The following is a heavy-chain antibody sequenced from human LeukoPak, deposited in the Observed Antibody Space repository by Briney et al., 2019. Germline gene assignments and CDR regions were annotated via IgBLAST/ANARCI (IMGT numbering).Heavy chain of an antibody. CDR3: ARVGGAAFDY. CDR1: GFTFSSYS. V-gene: IGHV3-21*01. J-gene: IGHJ4*02. CDR2: ISSSSSYI. Sequence: GGSLGLSCAASGFTFSSYSMNWVRQAPGKGLEWVSSISSSSSYIYYADSVKGRFTISRDNAKNSLYLQMNSLRAEDTAVYYCARVGGAAFDYWGQGTLVTVSS. D-gene: IGHD2-15*01.